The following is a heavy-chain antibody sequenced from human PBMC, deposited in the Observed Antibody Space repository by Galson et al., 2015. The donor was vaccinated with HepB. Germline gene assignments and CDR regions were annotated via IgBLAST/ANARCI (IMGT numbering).Heavy chain of an antibody. CDR1: GGSISSTSYY. CDR3: VREGALGELFDY. D-gene: IGHD3-10*01. Sequence: SETLSLTCTVSGGSIFSGGSISSTSYYWGWVRQPPGKGLEWIGNIFSNGNTYYNPSPKRRVTISLDTSKNQFSLKLSSVTAADTAVYYCVREGALGELFDYWGQGTLVTVSS. CDR2: IFSNGNT. J-gene: IGHJ4*02. V-gene: IGHV4-39*07.